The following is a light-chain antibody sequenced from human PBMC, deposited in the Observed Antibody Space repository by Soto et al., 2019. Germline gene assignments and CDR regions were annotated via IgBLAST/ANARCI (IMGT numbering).Light chain of an antibody. J-gene: IGKJ4*01. CDR1: QGIRND. Sequence: IQMTQSPSSLSASIGDRVTITCRASQGIRNDLGWYQQKPGKAPKLLICAASSLQAGVQSRFRGSGSGTDFTLTISSLQPEDFATYFCKQSNSSPPTFGGGTKVDIK. CDR3: KQSNSSPPT. CDR2: AAS. V-gene: IGKV1-39*01.